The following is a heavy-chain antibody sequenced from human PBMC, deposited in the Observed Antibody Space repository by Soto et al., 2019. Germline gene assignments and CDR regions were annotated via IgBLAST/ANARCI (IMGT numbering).Heavy chain of an antibody. V-gene: IGHV1-18*04. Sequence: AALKVSCESSVYSFTTYGISCVRPAPGQGLEWMGWISAYNGNTNYAQKLQGRVTMTTDTSTSTAYMELRSLRSDDTAVYYCARLFSSGWLYYYYYGMDGWGQGNTVTFS. CDR2: ISAYNGNT. CDR3: ARLFSSGWLYYYYYGMDG. CDR1: VYSFTTYG. D-gene: IGHD6-19*01. J-gene: IGHJ6*02.